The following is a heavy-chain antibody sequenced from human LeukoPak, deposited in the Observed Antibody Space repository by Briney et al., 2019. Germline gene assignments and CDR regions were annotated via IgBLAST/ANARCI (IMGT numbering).Heavy chain of an antibody. CDR1: GFTVSSNY. CDR2: IYSGGCT. J-gene: IGHJ6*02. Sequence: GGSLRLSCAASGFTVSSNYMIWVRQAPGKGLEWVSVIYSGGCTYYADSVKGRFTISRDNSKNTLYLQMNSLRAEDTAVYYCARDLRYFDWLLSHYYYYYGMDVWGQGTTVTVSS. CDR3: ARDLRYFDWLLSHYYYYYGMDV. D-gene: IGHD3-9*01. V-gene: IGHV3-66*01.